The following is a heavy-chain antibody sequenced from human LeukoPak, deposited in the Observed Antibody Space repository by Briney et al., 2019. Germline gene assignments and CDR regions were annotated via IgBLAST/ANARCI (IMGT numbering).Heavy chain of an antibody. CDR2: ISSSGSTI. CDR3: ARDMTTVTTVTNDAFDI. V-gene: IGHV3-11*01. D-gene: IGHD4-11*01. CDR1: GFTFSDYY. J-gene: IGHJ3*02. Sequence: GGSLRLSCAASGFTFSDYYMSWIRQAPGKGLEWVSYISSSGSTIYYADSVKGRFTISRDNAKNSLYLQMNSLRSEDTAVYYCARDMTTVTTVTNDAFDIWGQGTMVTVSS.